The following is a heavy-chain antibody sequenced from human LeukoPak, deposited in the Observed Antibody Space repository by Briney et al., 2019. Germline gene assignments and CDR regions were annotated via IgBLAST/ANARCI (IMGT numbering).Heavy chain of an antibody. CDR2: ISAYNGNT. J-gene: IGHJ6*03. V-gene: IGHV1-18*01. CDR3: ARDVRSGCYGFCYYYYYMDV. D-gene: IGHD2-2*01. CDR1: GYTFTSYG. Sequence: GASVKVSCKASGYTFTSYGISWVRQAPGQGLEWMGWISAYNGNTNYAQKLQGRVTMTTDTSTSTAYMELRSLRSDDTAVYYCARDVRSGCYGFCYYYYYMDVWGKGTTVTVSS.